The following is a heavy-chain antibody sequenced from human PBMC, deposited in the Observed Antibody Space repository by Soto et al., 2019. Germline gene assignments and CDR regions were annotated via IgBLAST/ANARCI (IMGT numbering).Heavy chain of an antibody. CDR1: GFTFSTYA. CDR2: ISGSGSSST. D-gene: IGHD2-21*01. V-gene: IGHV3-23*01. CDR3: AKDPIVGPDHYFNH. J-gene: IGHJ1*01. Sequence: PVGSLRLSCAASGFTFSTYAMSWVRQAPGKGLEWVSAISGSGSSSTYYADSVKGRFTISRDNSKNTLYLQMNSLRAEDTAVYYCAKDPIVGPDHYFNHWGQGTLVTVSS.